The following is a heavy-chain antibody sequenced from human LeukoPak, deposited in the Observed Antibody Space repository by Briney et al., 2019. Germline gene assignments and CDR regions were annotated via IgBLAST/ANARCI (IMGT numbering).Heavy chain of an antibody. J-gene: IGHJ4*02. V-gene: IGHV3-21*01. CDR3: ATTRAIRGYNLNY. CDR2: ISSSSSYI. D-gene: IGHD1-1*01. Sequence: GGSLRLSCAASGFTFSSYSMNRVRQAPGKGLEWVSSISSSSSYIYYADSVKGRLTISRDNAKNSLYLQMNSLRAEDTAVYYCATTRAIRGYNLNYWGQGTLVTVSS. CDR1: GFTFSSYS.